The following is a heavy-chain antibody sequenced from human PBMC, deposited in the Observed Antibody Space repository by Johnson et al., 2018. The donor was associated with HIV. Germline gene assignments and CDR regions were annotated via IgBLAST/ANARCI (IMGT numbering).Heavy chain of an antibody. CDR3: ARGRITMIDVDRRGGGCDI. J-gene: IGHJ3*02. CDR1: GLNFSDYG. V-gene: IGHV3-30*04. Sequence: QEQLVESGGGVVQPGRSVRLSCAASGLNFSDYGMHWVRQAPGKGLEWVAVISFDGSNEYYADSVKGRFTISRDNSKNTLYLQMNSLRVEDTAVYYCARGRITMIDVDRRGGGCDIWGQGTMVTVSS. CDR2: ISFDGSNE. D-gene: IGHD3-22*01.